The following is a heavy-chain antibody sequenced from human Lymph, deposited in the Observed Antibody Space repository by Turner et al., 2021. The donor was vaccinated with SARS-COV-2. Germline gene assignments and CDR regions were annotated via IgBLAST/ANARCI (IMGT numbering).Heavy chain of an antibody. D-gene: IGHD1-26*01. J-gene: IGHJ3*02. CDR2: SITILGIA. CDR1: GGTFSTYV. CDR3: ARRNSGNYDAFDI. V-gene: IGHV1-69*04. Sequence: QVKLVQSGAEVNKPGSSVTVSCKASGGTFSTYVISWVRQAPGQGLEWMGGSITILGIANYAQKSQGRVTITEDKSMRIDYMELSSLRSEDTAVYHCARRNSGNYDAFDIWGQGTMVTVSS.